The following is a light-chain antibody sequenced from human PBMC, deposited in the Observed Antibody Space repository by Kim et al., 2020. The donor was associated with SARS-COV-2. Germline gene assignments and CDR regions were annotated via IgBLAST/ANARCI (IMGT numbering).Light chain of an antibody. CDR1: DLGDKY. CDR2: QDD. Sequence: SVAPGQKASITCSGDDLGDKYTCWYQQKPGQSPLLVIYQDDRRPSGIPDRLYGSNSGNTATLNISGTQAMDEADYYCQTWDGITAVFGGGTQLTVL. CDR3: QTWDGITAV. J-gene: IGLJ3*02. V-gene: IGLV3-1*01.